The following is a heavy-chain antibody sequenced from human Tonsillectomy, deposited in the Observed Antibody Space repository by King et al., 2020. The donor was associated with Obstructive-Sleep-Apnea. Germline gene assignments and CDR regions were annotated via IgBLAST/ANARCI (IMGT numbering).Heavy chain of an antibody. CDR3: ARVVDYLDSSGVYPTLDQ. D-gene: IGHD3-22*01. Sequence: QVQLVQSGPVLKKPGASVKISCQASGYTFTEYALDWVRQAPGQGLEWMGWITTSSGSPTYAQGFKGRFAFSVDTSVNMAYLQISNLKTEDTAVYYCARVVDYLDSSGVYPTLDQWGQGTLVTVSA. CDR1: GYTFTEYA. V-gene: IGHV7-4-1*04. J-gene: IGHJ4*02. CDR2: ITTSSGSP.